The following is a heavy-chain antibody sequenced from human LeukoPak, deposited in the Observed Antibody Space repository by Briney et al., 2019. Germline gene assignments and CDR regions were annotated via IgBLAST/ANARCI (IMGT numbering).Heavy chain of an antibody. CDR1: GFTFSSYA. CDR3: ARSYSNHLFGMDV. CDR2: MYSGGST. Sequence: PGGSLRLSCAASGFTFSSYAMHWVRQAPGKGLEWVSVMYSGGSTYYADSVKGRVAISRDNSQNTVFLQMNSVRVEDTAVYYCARSYSNHLFGMDVWGQGTAVTVSS. V-gene: IGHV3-66*01. D-gene: IGHD4-11*01. J-gene: IGHJ6*02.